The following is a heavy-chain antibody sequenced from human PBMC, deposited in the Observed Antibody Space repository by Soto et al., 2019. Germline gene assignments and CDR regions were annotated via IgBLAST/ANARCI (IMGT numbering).Heavy chain of an antibody. D-gene: IGHD3-22*01. Sequence: GESLQISCKGSGYSFTSYCIGWVRQMPGKCLEWMGIIYPGDSDTRYSPSFQGQVTISADKSISPAYLQWSSLKASDTAMYYCAREADYYDSSGYYAYGMDVWGKGTTVTVSS. CDR1: GYSFTSYC. CDR3: AREADYYDSSGYYAYGMDV. V-gene: IGHV5-51*01. CDR2: IYPGDSDT. J-gene: IGHJ6*01.